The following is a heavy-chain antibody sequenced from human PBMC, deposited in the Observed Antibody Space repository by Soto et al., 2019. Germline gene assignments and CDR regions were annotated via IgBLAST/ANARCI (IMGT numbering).Heavy chain of an antibody. D-gene: IGHD2-8*01. CDR2: INPKSGGT. CDR3: ARGHSTDCANGVCSFFYNHEMDD. Sequence: ASVKVSCKASGYSFTDYHIHWVRQAPGQGLEWLGRINPKSGGTSTAQKFQGWVTMTRDRSISTVYMELTRLRSDDTAVYFCARGHSTDCANGVCSFFYNHEMDDWDQGTTVTVSS. J-gene: IGHJ6*02. CDR1: GYSFTDYH. V-gene: IGHV1-2*04.